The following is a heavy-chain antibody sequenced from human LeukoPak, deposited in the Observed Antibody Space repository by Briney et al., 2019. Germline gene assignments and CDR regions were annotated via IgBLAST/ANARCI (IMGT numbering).Heavy chain of an antibody. CDR3: ARDQGVAVVVPAAIDY. Sequence: PGGSLRLSCTASGFTVSSNYMSWVRQAPGKGLEWVSVIYSGGGTYYADSVKGRFTISRDNSKNTLYLQMNSLRAEDTAVYYCARDQGVAVVVPAAIDYWGQGTLVTVSS. CDR1: GFTVSSNY. CDR2: IYSGGGT. J-gene: IGHJ4*02. D-gene: IGHD2-2*01. V-gene: IGHV3-66*02.